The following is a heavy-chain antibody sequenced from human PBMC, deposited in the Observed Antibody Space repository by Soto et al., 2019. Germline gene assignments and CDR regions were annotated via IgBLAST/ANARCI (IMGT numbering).Heavy chain of an antibody. V-gene: IGHV2-5*02. Sequence: QITLKESGPTLVRPTQTLTLTCTFSGFSLSTTGVAVAWIRQPPGEALEWLALIYWDDDKRYNSSLKSRLTIXXDTSRDQVVLAMTNMDPMDTATYFCAHSHRGPRDFWGPGILVTVSS. CDR2: IYWDDDK. J-gene: IGHJ4*02. CDR1: GFSLSTTGVA. D-gene: IGHD5-12*01. CDR3: AHSHRGPRDF.